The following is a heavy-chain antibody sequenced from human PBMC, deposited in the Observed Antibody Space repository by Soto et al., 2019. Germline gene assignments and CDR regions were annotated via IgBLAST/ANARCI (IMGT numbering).Heavy chain of an antibody. Sequence: QLQLQESGSGLVKPSQTLSLTCAVSGGSISSGGYSWSWIRQPPGKGLEWIGYIYHSGSTYYNPSHXSXAXIXXDRPKNQFSLKLSSVTAADTAVYYCARGQVVAAQHWGQGTLVTVSS. J-gene: IGHJ4*02. D-gene: IGHD2-15*01. CDR3: ARGQVVAAQH. CDR2: IYHSGST. V-gene: IGHV4-30-2*01. CDR1: GGSISSGGYS.